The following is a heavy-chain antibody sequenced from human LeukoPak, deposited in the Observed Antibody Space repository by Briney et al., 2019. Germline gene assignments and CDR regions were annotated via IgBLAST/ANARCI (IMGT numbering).Heavy chain of an antibody. J-gene: IGHJ4*02. Sequence: PSEILSLTCTVSGGSISSSSYYWGWIRQPPGKGLEWIGSIYYSGSTYYNPSLKSRVTISVDTSKNQFSLKLSSVTAADTAVYYCARLDEPPWYSFEGWGQGTLVTVSS. CDR1: GGSISSSSYY. CDR2: IYYSGST. CDR3: ARLDEPPWYSFEG. V-gene: IGHV4-39*01. D-gene: IGHD1-14*01.